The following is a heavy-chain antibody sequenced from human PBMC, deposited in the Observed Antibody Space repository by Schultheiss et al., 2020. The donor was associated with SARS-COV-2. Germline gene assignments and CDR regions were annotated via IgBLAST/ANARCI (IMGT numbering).Heavy chain of an antibody. D-gene: IGHD6-19*01. CDR3: AREVAGTLWFDY. CDR2: INHSGST. CDR1: SGSISSSDW. J-gene: IGHJ4*02. Sequence: SQTLSLTCAVSSGSISSSDWWSWIRQPPGKGLEWIGEINHSGSTNYNPSLKSRVTISVDTSKNQFSLKLTSVTAADTAVYYCAREVAGTLWFDYWGRGTLVTVSS. V-gene: IGHV4-4*02.